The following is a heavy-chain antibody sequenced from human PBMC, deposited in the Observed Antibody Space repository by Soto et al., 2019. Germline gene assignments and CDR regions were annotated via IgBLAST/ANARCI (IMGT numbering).Heavy chain of an antibody. CDR1: EFTFSGRS. CDR2: IDEVGTDS. D-gene: IGHD3-10*01. V-gene: IGHV3-74*01. J-gene: IGHJ6*03. CDR3: ARGWFGPDV. Sequence: EVQLLESGGGLVQPGGSLRLSCAASEFTFSGRSVHWVRQAPGKGLVWVSGIDEVGTDSTYADSVKGRFTSSRDNAKNTVYLQMNSLRVEDTAVYYCARGWFGPDVWGKGTTVTVSS.